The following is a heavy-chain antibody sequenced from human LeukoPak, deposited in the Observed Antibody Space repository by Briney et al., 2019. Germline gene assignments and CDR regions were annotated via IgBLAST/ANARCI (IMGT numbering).Heavy chain of an antibody. CDR3: AKDTMIVVVSVGIDY. CDR1: GFTFSSYG. D-gene: IGHD3-22*01. J-gene: IGHJ4*02. Sequence: TGGSLRLSCAASGFTFSSYGKHWVRQAPGKGLEWVAFIRYDGSNKYYADSVKGRFTISRDNSKNTLYLQMNSLRAEDTAVYYCAKDTMIVVVSVGIDYWGQGTLVTVSS. V-gene: IGHV3-30*02. CDR2: IRYDGSNK.